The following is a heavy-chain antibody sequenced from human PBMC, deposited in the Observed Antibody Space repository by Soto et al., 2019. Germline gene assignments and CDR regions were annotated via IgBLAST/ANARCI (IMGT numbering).Heavy chain of an antibody. CDR1: GFTFSSYA. V-gene: IGHV3-23*01. D-gene: IGHD1-26*01. J-gene: IGHJ4*02. Sequence: PGGSLRLSCAASGFTFSSYAMSWVRQAPGKGLEWVSAISGSGGSTYYADSVKGRFTISRDNSKNTLYLQMNSLRAEDTAVYYCAKGLNSGSYTAYYFDYWGQGTLVTVSS. CDR2: ISGSGGST. CDR3: AKGLNSGSYTAYYFDY.